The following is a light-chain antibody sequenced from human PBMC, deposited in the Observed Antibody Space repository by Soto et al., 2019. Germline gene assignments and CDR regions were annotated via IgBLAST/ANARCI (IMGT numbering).Light chain of an antibody. CDR2: GNN. V-gene: IGLV1-40*01. J-gene: IGLJ1*01. CDR3: QSFDSSLSIYI. CDR1: WSNIGAGHD. Sequence: QSVLTQPPSVPGAPGQSVTISCTGTWSNIGAGHDVHWYQQLPGTAPKLVIYGNNNRPTGVPDRFSGSKSGTSASLAITGLQAEDETDYYCQSFDSSLSIYIFGSGTKVTVL.